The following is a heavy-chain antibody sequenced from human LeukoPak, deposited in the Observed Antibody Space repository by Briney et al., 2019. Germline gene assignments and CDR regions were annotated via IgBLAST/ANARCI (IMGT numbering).Heavy chain of an antibody. CDR3: AKDLSKTYYYGSEPFDY. CDR1: GFTFSSYA. D-gene: IGHD3-10*01. J-gene: IGHJ4*02. CDR2: ISGSGSST. V-gene: IGHV3-23*01. Sequence: GGSLRLSCADSGFTFSSYAMSWVRQAPGKGLEWVSGISGSGSSTYYADSVKGRFTISRDKSKNTLYLQMNSLRVEDTAVYYCAKDLSKTYYYGSEPFDYWGQGTLVTVSS.